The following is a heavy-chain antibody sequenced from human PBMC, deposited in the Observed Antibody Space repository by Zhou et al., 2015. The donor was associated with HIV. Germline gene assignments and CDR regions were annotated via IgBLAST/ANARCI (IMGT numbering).Heavy chain of an antibody. D-gene: IGHD5-18*01. CDR3: ARDRGYSYGYFDY. CDR2: IRYDGSNR. J-gene: IGHJ4*02. V-gene: IGHV3-30*02. CDR1: GFTFGDYP. Sequence: VQLVESGGGLVQPGRSLRLSCTASGFTFGDYPMSWFRQAPGKGLEWVAFIRYDGSNRYERDSVKGRFTISRDNSKNTLYLQMNSLRAEDTAVYYCARDRGYSYGYFDYWGQGTLVTVSS.